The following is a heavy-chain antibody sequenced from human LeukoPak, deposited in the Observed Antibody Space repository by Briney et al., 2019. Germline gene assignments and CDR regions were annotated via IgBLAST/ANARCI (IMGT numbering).Heavy chain of an antibody. D-gene: IGHD6-19*01. V-gene: IGHV1-46*01. Sequence: ASVKVSCKASGYTFTSYYMHWVRQAPGQGLEWMGIINPSGSSTSYAQKFQGRVTMTRDTSTSTVYKELSSLRSEDTAVYYCARDGIAVAGTVYYYGMDVWGQGTTVTVSS. CDR1: GYTFTSYY. J-gene: IGHJ6*02. CDR3: ARDGIAVAGTVYYYGMDV. CDR2: INPSGSST.